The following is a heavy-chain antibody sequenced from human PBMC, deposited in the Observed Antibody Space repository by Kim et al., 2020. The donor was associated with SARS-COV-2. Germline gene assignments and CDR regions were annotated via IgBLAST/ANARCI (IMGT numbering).Heavy chain of an antibody. CDR3: TREGRGVVPAASDY. D-gene: IGHD2-2*01. CDR1: GFTFGDYA. J-gene: IGHJ4*02. Sequence: GGSLRLSCTASGFTFGDYAMSWFRQAPGKGLEWVGFIRSKAYGGTTEYAASVKGRFTISRDDSKSIAYLQMNSLKTEDTAVYYCTREGRGVVPAASDYWGQGTLVTVSS. CDR2: IRSKAYGGTT. V-gene: IGHV3-49*03.